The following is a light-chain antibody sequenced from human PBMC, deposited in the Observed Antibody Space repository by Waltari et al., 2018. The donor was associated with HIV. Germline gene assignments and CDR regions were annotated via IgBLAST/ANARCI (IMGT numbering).Light chain of an antibody. CDR2: GNS. V-gene: IGLV1-40*01. CDR1: ASNIGAGYD. Sequence: QSVLTQPPSVSGAPGQRVTISCSGHASNIGAGYDVPWYQQLPGRAPKVLIYGNSNRPSGVPDRFSGSKSGTSASLAITGLQAEDEAEYYCQSYDSTLTVWVFGGGTLLTVL. CDR3: QSYDSTLTVWV. J-gene: IGLJ3*02.